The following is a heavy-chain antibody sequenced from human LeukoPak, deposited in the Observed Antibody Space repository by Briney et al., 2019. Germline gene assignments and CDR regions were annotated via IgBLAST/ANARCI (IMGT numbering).Heavy chain of an antibody. CDR1: GGSLSRYY. J-gene: IGHJ4*02. Sequence: SETLSLTCTVSGGSLSRYYWSWIRQPAGEGLEWIGRIYTNADTKYNPSLKSRVTMSLDTSKNQLSLKVRSVTAADTAVYYCARAAAAAGGQYFDYWGQGTVVTVSS. D-gene: IGHD6-13*01. V-gene: IGHV4-4*07. CDR3: ARAAAAAGGQYFDY. CDR2: IYTNADT.